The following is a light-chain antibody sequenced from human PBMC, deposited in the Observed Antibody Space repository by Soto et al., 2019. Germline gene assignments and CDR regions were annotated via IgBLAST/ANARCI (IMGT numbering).Light chain of an antibody. CDR2: EVN. Sequence: QSALTQPPSASGSPGQSVTISCTGTSSDVGGYNYVSWYQQHPGKAPKLMIYEVNKRPSGVPDRFSGSKSGNTASLTVSGLQAEDEAAYYCSSYAGSDNLVFGGGTKLTVL. CDR3: SSYAGSDNLV. V-gene: IGLV2-8*01. J-gene: IGLJ2*01. CDR1: SSDVGGYNY.